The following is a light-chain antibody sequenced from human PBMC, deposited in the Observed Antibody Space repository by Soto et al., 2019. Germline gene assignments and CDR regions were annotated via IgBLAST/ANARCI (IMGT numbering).Light chain of an antibody. CDR1: SSNIGSNT. J-gene: IGLJ1*01. Sequence: YVLTQPPSASGTPGQRVTISCSGSSSNIGSNTVNWYQQLPGTAPKLLIYSNNQRPSGVPDRFSGSKSGTSASLAISGLQSEDEADYYCAAWDDSLNGYVFGTGTKVTVL. CDR2: SNN. CDR3: AAWDDSLNGYV. V-gene: IGLV1-44*01.